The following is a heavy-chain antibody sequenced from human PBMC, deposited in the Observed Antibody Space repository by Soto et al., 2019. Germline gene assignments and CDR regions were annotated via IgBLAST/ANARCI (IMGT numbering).Heavy chain of an antibody. CDR2: ISAYNGNT. V-gene: IGHV1-18*01. CDR3: ARGVGSGSYYNQYNWFDP. D-gene: IGHD3-10*01. J-gene: IGHJ5*02. CDR1: GYTFTNYG. Sequence: ASVKVSCKASGYTFTNYGISWVRQAPGQGHEWMGWISAYNGNTKYAQKLQGRVTMTTDTSTSTAYMELRSLRSDDTAVYYCARGVGSGSYYNQYNWFDPWGQGTLVTVSS.